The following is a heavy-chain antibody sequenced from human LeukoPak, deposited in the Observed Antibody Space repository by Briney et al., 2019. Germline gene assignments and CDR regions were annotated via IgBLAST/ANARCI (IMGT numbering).Heavy chain of an antibody. CDR2: INHSGST. CDR1: GGSFSSYY. D-gene: IGHD6-13*01. J-gene: IGHJ6*03. V-gene: IGHV4-34*01. Sequence: PSETLSLTCAVSGGSFSSYYWSWIRQPPGKGLEWIGEINHSGSTNYNPSLKSRVTISVDTSKNQFSLKLSSVTAADSAVYYCARYSTTWPNYYYYMDVWGKGTTITVSS. CDR3: ARYSTTWPNYYYYMDV.